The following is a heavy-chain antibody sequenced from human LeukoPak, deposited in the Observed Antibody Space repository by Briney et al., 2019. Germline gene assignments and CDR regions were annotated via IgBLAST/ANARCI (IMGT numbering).Heavy chain of an antibody. Sequence: SETLSLTCTVSGGSISSYYWNWIRQPPGKGLEWIGYSHYSGSTNYNPPLKSRVTISVDTSKNQFSLKLSSVTAADTAVYYCAREGCTNGVCRGFDYWGQGTLVTVSS. J-gene: IGHJ4*02. CDR1: GGSISSYY. CDR2: SHYSGST. D-gene: IGHD2-8*01. CDR3: AREGCTNGVCRGFDY. V-gene: IGHV4-59*01.